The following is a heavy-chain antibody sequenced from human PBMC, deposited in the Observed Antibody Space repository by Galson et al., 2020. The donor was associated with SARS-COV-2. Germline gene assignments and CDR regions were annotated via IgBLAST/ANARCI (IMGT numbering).Heavy chain of an antibody. CDR3: ARGHASGWTYDAFDL. CDR2: ITSDGSNT. J-gene: IGHJ3*01. D-gene: IGHD6-19*01. CDR1: GFTFNNYW. Sequence: GESLKISCAASGFTFNNYWMHWVRQGPETGLVWVSRITSDGSNTAYADSVKGRFTVSRDNAKNTVYLQMNSLRAEDTAVYYCARGHASGWTYDAFDLWGQGTMVTVSS. V-gene: IGHV3-74*01.